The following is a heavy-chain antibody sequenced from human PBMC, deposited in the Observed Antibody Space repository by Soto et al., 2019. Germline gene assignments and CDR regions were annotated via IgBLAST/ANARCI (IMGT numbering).Heavy chain of an antibody. CDR3: ARGGYGDYLGY. V-gene: IGHV4-59*01. CDR1: DGSISSYY. J-gene: IGHJ4*02. D-gene: IGHD4-17*01. Sequence: QVQLQESGPGLVKPSETLSLTCTVSDGSISSYYWSWIRQPPGKGLEWIGYIYYSGSTNYNPSLKSRVTISVDTSKNQFSLKLSSVTAADTAVYYCARGGYGDYLGYWGQGTLVTVSS. CDR2: IYYSGST.